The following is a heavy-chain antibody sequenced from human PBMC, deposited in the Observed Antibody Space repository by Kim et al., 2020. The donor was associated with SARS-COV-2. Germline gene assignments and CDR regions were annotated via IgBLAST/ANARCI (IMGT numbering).Heavy chain of an antibody. CDR1: GYTLTELS. V-gene: IGHV1-24*01. CDR2: FDPEDGET. CDR3: ATDYGTDYGDHPPGPDAFDI. J-gene: IGHJ3*02. Sequence: ASVKVSCKVSGYTLTELSMHWVRQAPGKGLEWMGGFDPEDGETIYAQKFQGRVTMTEDTSTDTAYMELSSLRSEDTAVYYCATDYGTDYGDHPPGPDAFDIWGQGTMVTVSS. D-gene: IGHD4-17*01.